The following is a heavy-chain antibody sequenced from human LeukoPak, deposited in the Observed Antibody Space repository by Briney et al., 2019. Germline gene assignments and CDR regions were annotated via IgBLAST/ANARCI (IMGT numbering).Heavy chain of an antibody. Sequence: GGSLRLSCAASGFTFSSYAMSWVRQAPGKGLEWVSTISSSGGSTYYADSVKGRFTISRDNSKNTPYLQMNSLRAEDTAVYYCAKVEYCSGGSCYYFDYWGQGTLVTVSS. CDR3: AKVEYCSGGSCYYFDY. D-gene: IGHD2-15*01. CDR2: ISSSGGST. V-gene: IGHV3-23*01. J-gene: IGHJ4*02. CDR1: GFTFSSYA.